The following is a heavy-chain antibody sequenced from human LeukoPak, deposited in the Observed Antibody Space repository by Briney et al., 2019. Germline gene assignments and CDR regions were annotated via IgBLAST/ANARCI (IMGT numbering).Heavy chain of an antibody. V-gene: IGHV3-30*04. CDR1: GFTFSSYA. D-gene: IGHD3-3*01. Sequence: GGSLRLSCAASGFTFSSYAMHWVRQAPGKGLEWVAVISYDGSNKYYADSVKGRFTISRDNSKSTLYLQMNSLRAEYTAVYYCARGRNYYLFWSGYSYFDYWGQGTLVTVSS. J-gene: IGHJ4*02. CDR3: ARGRNYYLFWSGYSYFDY. CDR2: ISYDGSNK.